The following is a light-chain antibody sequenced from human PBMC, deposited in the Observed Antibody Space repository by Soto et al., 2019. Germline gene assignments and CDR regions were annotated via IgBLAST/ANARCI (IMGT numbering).Light chain of an antibody. J-gene: IGKJ2*01. CDR2: CAF. Sequence: EAVMTQSPATLSVSAGERVALSCGASQSVSSNLAWYQQKPGQAPRVLISCAFIRATGVPARFSGSGSGTDFTLTISSLQSEDFAVYYCQQYDSWPYTFGQGTKLEI. V-gene: IGKV3-15*01. CDR1: QSVSSN. CDR3: QQYDSWPYT.